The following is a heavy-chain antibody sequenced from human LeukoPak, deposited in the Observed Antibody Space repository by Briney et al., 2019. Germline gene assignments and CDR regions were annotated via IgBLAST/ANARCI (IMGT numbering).Heavy chain of an antibody. V-gene: IGHV3-7*01. CDR1: GFTFSSYW. CDR2: IKPDGSEI. CDR3: AREKAFDY. J-gene: IGHJ4*02. Sequence: PGGSLRLSCAGSGFTFSSYWVSWVRQAPGKGLEWVANIKPDGSEIYYVDSVKGRFTISRDNTKSSLYLQMNSLRAEDTAMYYCAREKAFDYWGQGTLVTVSS.